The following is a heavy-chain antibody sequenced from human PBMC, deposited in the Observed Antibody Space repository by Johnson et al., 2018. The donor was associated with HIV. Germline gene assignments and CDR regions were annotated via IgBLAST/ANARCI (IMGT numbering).Heavy chain of an antibody. V-gene: IGHV3-30*03. J-gene: IGHJ3*02. CDR3: ARAGGAAAPDAFDI. CDR2: ISYDGSNK. D-gene: IGHD2-2*01. CDR1: GFTFSSYG. Sequence: QVQLVESGGGVVQPGRSLRLSCAASGFTFSSYGMHWVRQAPGKGLEWVAVISYDGSNKYYADSVKGRFTISRDNSKNTLYLQMNSLRAEDTAVYYCARAGGAAAPDAFDIWGQGTMVTVSS.